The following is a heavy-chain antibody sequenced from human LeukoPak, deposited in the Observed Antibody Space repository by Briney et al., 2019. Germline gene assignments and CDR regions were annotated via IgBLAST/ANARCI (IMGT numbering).Heavy chain of an antibody. Sequence: SQTLSLTCAVSGGSISSGGYSWSWLRQPPGTGLEWIGYIYHSGSTYYNPSLKSRVTISVDRSKNQFSLKLSSVTAADTAVYYCARGGRLTFFDYWGQGTLVTVSS. V-gene: IGHV4-30-2*01. D-gene: IGHD3-16*01. J-gene: IGHJ4*02. CDR1: GGSISSGGYS. CDR3: ARGGRLTFFDY. CDR2: IYHSGST.